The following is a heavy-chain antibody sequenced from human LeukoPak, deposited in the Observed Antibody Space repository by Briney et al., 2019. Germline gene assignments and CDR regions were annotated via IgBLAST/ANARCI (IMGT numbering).Heavy chain of an antibody. J-gene: IGHJ4*02. CDR2: IYYSGST. CDR1: GGSISSSSYY. CDR3: AGGPGYSSSWVVS. V-gene: IGHV4-39*01. Sequence: SETLSLTCTVSGGSISSSSYYWGWIRQPPGKGLEWIGSIYYSGSTYYNPSLKSRVTKSVDTSKNQFSLRLSSVTAADTAVYYCAGGPGYSSSWVVSWGQGTLVTVSS. D-gene: IGHD6-13*01.